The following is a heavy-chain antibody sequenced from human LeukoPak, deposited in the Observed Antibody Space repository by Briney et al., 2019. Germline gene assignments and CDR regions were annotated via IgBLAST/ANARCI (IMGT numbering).Heavy chain of an antibody. J-gene: IGHJ4*02. V-gene: IGHV3-48*01. Sequence: PGGSLRLSCAASGFSFTTHNMNWVRQAPGKGLEWISYISGSGEAIFYADSVQGRFTISRDNAKNSIYLQMNTLRAEDTAVYYCARTYGSGSLDYGGQGTLVTVSS. CDR3: ARTYGSGSLDY. CDR1: GFSFTTHN. D-gene: IGHD2-15*01. CDR2: ISGSGEAI.